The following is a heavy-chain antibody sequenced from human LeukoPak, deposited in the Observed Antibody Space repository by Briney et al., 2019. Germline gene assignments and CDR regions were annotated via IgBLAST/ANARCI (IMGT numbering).Heavy chain of an antibody. D-gene: IGHD3-10*01. CDR1: GGSINSYY. J-gene: IGHJ4*02. Sequence: PSETLSLTCTVSGGSINSYYWSWIRQPAGKGLEWIGRIYSSGSTNYNPSLKSRVTMSVDTSKNQFSLHLTSVTAADTAVYYCARGGATPMVFRYWGRGTLVTVSS. CDR3: ARGGATPMVFRY. CDR2: IYSSGST. V-gene: IGHV4-4*07.